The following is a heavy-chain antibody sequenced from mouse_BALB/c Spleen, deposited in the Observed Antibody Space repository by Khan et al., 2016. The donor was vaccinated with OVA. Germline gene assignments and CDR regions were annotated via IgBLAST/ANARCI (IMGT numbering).Heavy chain of an antibody. CDR1: GYTFTSNT. Sequence: QVQLKQSGAELARPGASVRMSCKASGYTFTSNTMHWVKQRPGQGLEWIGYINPRSGYTNYNQNFKDKATLTADKSSSTAYMQLSSLTSEDSAVYYCARRTTGYTMDYWGQGTLVTVSA. V-gene: IGHV1-4*01. CDR3: ARRTTGYTMDY. D-gene: IGHD2-14*01. CDR2: INPRSGYT. J-gene: IGHJ4*01.